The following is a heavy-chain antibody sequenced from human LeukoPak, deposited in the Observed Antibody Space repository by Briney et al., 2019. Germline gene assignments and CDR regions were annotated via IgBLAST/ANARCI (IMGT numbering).Heavy chain of an antibody. J-gene: IGHJ3*02. Sequence: GGSLRLSCAASGFTFSSYAMHWVRQAPGKGLEWVAVISYDGSNKYYADSVKGRFTISRDNSKNTLYLQMSSLRAEDTAVYYCARDRLRYFSDAFDIWGQGTMVTVSS. CDR1: GFTFSSYA. D-gene: IGHD3-9*01. V-gene: IGHV3-30*04. CDR2: ISYDGSNK. CDR3: ARDRLRYFSDAFDI.